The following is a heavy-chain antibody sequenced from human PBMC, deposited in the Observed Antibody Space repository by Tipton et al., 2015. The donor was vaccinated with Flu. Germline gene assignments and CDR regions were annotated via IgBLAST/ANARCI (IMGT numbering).Heavy chain of an antibody. V-gene: IGHV1-2*02. D-gene: IGHD3-16*01. J-gene: IGHJ4*02. CDR3: ARGGYDYFWGSYDY. CDR1: GYTFKSYG. Sequence: QVQLVQSGAEVKKPGASVKVSCRASGYTFKSYGVSWVRQAPGQGLEWMGWMNPNSGATHYAQKLQGRVTMTRDTSITTAYMDLSSLRSDDTATYYCARGGYDYFWGSYDYWGQGSLVTVSS. CDR2: MNPNSGAT.